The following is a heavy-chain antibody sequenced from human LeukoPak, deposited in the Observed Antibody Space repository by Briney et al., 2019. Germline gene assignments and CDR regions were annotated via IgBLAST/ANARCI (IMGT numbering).Heavy chain of an antibody. CDR3: AKLYGSGSYLAFDY. J-gene: IGHJ4*02. Sequence: GGSLRLSCAASGFTFSSYAMHWVRQAPGKGLEYVSAISSNGGSTYYANSVKGRFTISRDNSKNTLYLQMNSLRAEDTAVYYCAKLYGSGSYLAFDYWGQGTLVTVSS. CDR1: GFTFSSYA. CDR2: ISSNGGST. V-gene: IGHV3-64*01. D-gene: IGHD3-10*01.